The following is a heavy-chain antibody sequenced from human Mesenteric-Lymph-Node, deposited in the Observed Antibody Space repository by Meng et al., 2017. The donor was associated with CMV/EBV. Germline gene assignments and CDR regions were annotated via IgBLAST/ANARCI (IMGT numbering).Heavy chain of an antibody. D-gene: IGHD5-24*01. J-gene: IGHJ4*02. Sequence: SETLSLTCTVSGGSISSGDYYWTWIRQPPGKGLEWIAYLYYGGSTNYNPSLKSRVTISIDTSKNQFSLKLTYVTAADTAVYYCARGDGNSPDHSDYWGQGTLVTVSS. CDR2: LYYGGST. CDR3: ARGDGNSPDHSDY. V-gene: IGHV4-61*08. CDR1: GGSISSGDYY.